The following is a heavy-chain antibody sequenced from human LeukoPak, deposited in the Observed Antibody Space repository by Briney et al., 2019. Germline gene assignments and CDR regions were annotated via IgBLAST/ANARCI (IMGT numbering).Heavy chain of an antibody. J-gene: IGHJ3*02. D-gene: IGHD1-1*01. CDR1: GGSISSYY. CDR2: IYYTGST. CDR3: AREGPRGGGNWAHDAFDM. Sequence: SETLSLTCTVSGGSISSYYWSWNRQPPGKGLEWIGYIYYTGSTYYNPSLKSRVTISVDTSKNQLSLKLSSVTAADTAVYYCAREGPRGGGNWAHDAFDMWGQGTMVTVSS. V-gene: IGHV4-59*01.